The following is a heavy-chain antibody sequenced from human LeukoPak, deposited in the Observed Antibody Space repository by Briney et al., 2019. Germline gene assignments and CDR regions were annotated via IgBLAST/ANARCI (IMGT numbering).Heavy chain of an antibody. J-gene: IGHJ4*02. D-gene: IGHD4-17*01. Sequence: PGGSLRLSCAASGFTFSSYSMNWVRQAPGKGLEWVSYISSSSSTIYYADSVKGRFTISRDNAKNSLYLQMNSLRAEDTAVYYCARDQGTTVTTRECGHLAYWGQGTLVTVSS. V-gene: IGHV3-48*01. CDR3: ARDQGTTVTTRECGHLAY. CDR2: ISSSSSTI. CDR1: GFTFSSYS.